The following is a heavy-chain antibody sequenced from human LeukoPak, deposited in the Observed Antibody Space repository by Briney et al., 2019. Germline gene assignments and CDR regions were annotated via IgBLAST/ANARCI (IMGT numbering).Heavy chain of an antibody. D-gene: IGHD6-13*01. CDR2: INHSGST. CDR1: GFTFSDYY. J-gene: IGHJ5*02. V-gene: IGHV4-34*01. CDR3: ARLYIGGYSRSTNYDWFDP. Sequence: GSLRLSCAASGFTFSDYYMSWIRQAPGKGLEWIGEINHSGSTNYNPSIKSRVTISVDTSKNQFSLNLTSVTAADTAVYYCARLYIGGYSRSTNYDWFDPWGQGTLVTVSS.